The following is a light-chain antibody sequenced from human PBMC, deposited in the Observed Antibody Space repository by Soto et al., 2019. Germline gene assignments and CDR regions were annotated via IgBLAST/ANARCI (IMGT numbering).Light chain of an antibody. CDR2: DVT. J-gene: IGLJ1*01. CDR1: SSDVGTYNF. Sequence: QSALTQPASVSGSPGQSITISCTGTSSDVGTYNFVSWYQQHPGKAPQLMIYDVTNRPSGVSNRFSGSKSGNTASLTISGLQAEDEADYYCCSYTSSSTPYVFGPGTKLTVL. V-gene: IGLV2-14*03. CDR3: CSYTSSSTPYV.